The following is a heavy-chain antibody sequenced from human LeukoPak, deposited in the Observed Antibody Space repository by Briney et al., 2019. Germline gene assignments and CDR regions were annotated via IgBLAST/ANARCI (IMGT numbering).Heavy chain of an antibody. CDR1: GGSISSSSYY. V-gene: IGHV4-39*07. J-gene: IGHJ4*02. CDR3: AREIGPSNHYYGSGYDY. D-gene: IGHD3-10*01. Sequence: SETLSLTCTVSGGSISSSSYYWGWIRQPPGKGLEWIGRIYTSGSTNYNPSLKSRVTMSVDTSKNQFSLKLSSVTAADTAVYYCAREIGPSNHYYGSGYDYWGQGTLVTVSS. CDR2: IYTSGST.